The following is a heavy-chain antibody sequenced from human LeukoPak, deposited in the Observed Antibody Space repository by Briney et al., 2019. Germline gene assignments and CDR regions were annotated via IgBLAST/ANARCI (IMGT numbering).Heavy chain of an antibody. CDR1: GFTFDDYA. CDR2: ISGNGGDM. V-gene: IGHV3-9*01. D-gene: IGHD5-24*01. J-gene: IGHJ4*02. Sequence: QTGRPLRLSCVASGFTFDDYAMHWVRQAPGKGLEWVPGISGNGGDMGYADSVKGRFTISRDNAKNSLYLHMNSLRAEDTALYYCAKPMEKTTTTVGGYFDYWGQAILVTVSS. CDR3: AKPMEKTTTTVGGYFDY.